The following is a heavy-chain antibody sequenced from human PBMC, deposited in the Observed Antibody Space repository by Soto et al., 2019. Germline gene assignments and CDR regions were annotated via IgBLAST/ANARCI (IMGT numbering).Heavy chain of an antibody. CDR1: GFTFSTYV. V-gene: IGHV3-23*01. CDR3: AREYCSSTSCLNWFDP. CDR2: ISGGGGST. D-gene: IGHD2-2*01. Sequence: GGSLRLSCGASGFTFSTYVMNWVRQAPGKGLEWVSVISGGGGSTYYADSVKGRFTISRDNAKNSLYLQMNSLRAEDTAVYYCAREYCSSTSCLNWFDPWGQGTLVTVSS. J-gene: IGHJ5*02.